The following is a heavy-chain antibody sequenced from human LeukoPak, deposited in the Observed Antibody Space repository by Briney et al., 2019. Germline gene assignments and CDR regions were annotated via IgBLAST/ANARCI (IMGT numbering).Heavy chain of an antibody. J-gene: IGHJ4*02. Sequence: GGSLRLSCAASGFTFSIYAMSWVRQAPGKGLEWVSAISGSGGTAYYADSVKGRFTISRDDSKNTLYLQMNSLRAEDTAVYYCAKKGYYDGSGYYMYYFDHWGQGTLVTVSS. CDR3: AKKGYYDGSGYYMYYFDH. V-gene: IGHV3-23*01. D-gene: IGHD3-22*01. CDR2: ISGSGGTA. CDR1: GFTFSIYA.